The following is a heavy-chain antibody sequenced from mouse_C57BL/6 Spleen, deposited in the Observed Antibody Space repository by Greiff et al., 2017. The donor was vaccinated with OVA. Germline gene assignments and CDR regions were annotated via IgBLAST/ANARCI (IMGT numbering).Heavy chain of an antibody. Sequence: VQLQQSGPELVKPGASVKISCKASGYTFTDYYMNWVKQSHGKSLEWIGDINPNNGGTSYNQKFKGKATLTVDKSSSTAYMELRSLTSEDSAVYYCARGPNRGFDDWGQGTTLTVSS. J-gene: IGHJ2*01. CDR1: GYTFTDYY. CDR2: INPNNGGT. V-gene: IGHV1-26*01. CDR3: ARGPNRGFDD.